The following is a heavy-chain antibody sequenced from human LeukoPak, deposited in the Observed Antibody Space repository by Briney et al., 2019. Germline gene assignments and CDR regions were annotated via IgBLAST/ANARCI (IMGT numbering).Heavy chain of an antibody. CDR3: ARVTRWAGLDF. J-gene: IGHJ4*02. Sequence: SQTLTLTCNVSGGSISSGDKYWSWIRQPPGKGLEWIGYIYYSGSTYYNPSLKSRLTISVDTSENQFSLHLTSVTAADTAVYFCARVTRWAGLDFWGQGTLVTVSS. V-gene: IGHV4-30-4*01. CDR1: GGSISSGDKY. CDR2: IYYSGST. D-gene: IGHD2-21*02.